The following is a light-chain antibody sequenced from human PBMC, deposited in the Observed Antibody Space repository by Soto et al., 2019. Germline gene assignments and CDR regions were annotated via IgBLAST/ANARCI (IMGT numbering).Light chain of an antibody. J-gene: IGLJ2*01. CDR2: EVD. V-gene: IGLV2-14*01. Sequence: QSALTQPASVSGSPGQSITITCTGTNSDVGGYNFVSWYQQHTGKAPKLMLFEVDNRPSGVSDRFSGSKSDNTASLTISELQTEDEADYYCASYTRSNTLLFGGGTQLTVL. CDR1: NSDVGGYNF. CDR3: ASYTRSNTLL.